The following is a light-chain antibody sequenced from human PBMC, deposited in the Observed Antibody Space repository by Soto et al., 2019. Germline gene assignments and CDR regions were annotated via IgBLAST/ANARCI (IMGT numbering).Light chain of an antibody. CDR1: QSVSSN. J-gene: IGKJ4*01. CDR2: GAS. V-gene: IGKV3-15*01. Sequence: EIVMTQSPATLSVSPGERATLSCRASQSVSSNLAWYQQKPGQAPRLLIYGASTRATGIPARFSGSGSGTEFTLTISSMQSEDFAVYHCQQNNNWPLTFGGGTKVEIK. CDR3: QQNNNWPLT.